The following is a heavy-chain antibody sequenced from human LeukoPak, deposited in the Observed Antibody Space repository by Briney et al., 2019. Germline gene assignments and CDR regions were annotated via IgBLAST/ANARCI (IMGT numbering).Heavy chain of an antibody. Sequence: SETLSLTCAVYGGSFSDYYWSWIRQPPGKGLEWIGEINHSGSTNYNPSLKSRVTISVDTSKNQFSLKLSSVTAADTAVYYCARGRQWLVYWGQGTLVSVSS. CDR1: GGSFSDYY. V-gene: IGHV4-34*01. J-gene: IGHJ4*02. CDR3: ARGRQWLVY. CDR2: INHSGST. D-gene: IGHD6-19*01.